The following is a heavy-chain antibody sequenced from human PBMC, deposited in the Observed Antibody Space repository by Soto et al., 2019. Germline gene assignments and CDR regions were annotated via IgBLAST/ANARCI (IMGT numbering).Heavy chain of an antibody. CDR1: GFMFSNFW. CDR2: IYNDGSRT. V-gene: IGHV3-74*01. D-gene: IGHD3-10*01. J-gene: IGHJ4*02. CDR3: ARLNFGDPLF. Sequence: GGSLRLSCEASGFMFSNFWMHWVRQAPGEGLVWVSRIYNDGSRTDYAESVRGRFTVSRDNAKNTLYLQMNGLRVEDTAVYYCARLNFGDPLFWGQGTLVTVSS.